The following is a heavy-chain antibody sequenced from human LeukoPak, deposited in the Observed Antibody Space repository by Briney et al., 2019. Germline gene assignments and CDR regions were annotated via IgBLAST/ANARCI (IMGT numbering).Heavy chain of an antibody. V-gene: IGHV3-7*01. Sequence: GGSLRLSCAASGFTFSSYWMSWVRQAPGKGLEWVANIKQDGSEKYYVDSVKGRFTISRVNAKNSLYLQMNSLRAEDTAVYYCARDLQLPDSPSFDYWGQGTLVTVSS. CDR3: ARDLQLPDSPSFDY. CDR2: IKQDGSEK. D-gene: IGHD2-15*01. CDR1: GFTFSSYW. J-gene: IGHJ4*02.